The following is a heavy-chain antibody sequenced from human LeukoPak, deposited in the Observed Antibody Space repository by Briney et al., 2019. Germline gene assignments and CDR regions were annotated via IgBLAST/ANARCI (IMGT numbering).Heavy chain of an antibody. CDR1: GFTFSSYA. D-gene: IGHD6-13*01. Sequence: GGSLRLSCAASGFTFSSYAMSWVRQAPGKGLEWVAAISGSGGSTYYAYSVKGRCTISRDNSKKTPYLQMNRLRAEDTAVYYCAKGSLSFRQQLLTYYFDSWGQGTLVTVSS. CDR3: AKGSLSFRQQLLTYYFDS. J-gene: IGHJ4*02. V-gene: IGHV3-23*01. CDR2: ISGSGGST.